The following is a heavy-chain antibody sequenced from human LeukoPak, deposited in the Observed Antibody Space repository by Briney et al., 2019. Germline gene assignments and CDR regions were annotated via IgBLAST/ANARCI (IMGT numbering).Heavy chain of an antibody. V-gene: IGHV3-66*01. J-gene: IGHJ4*02. CDR1: GFTVSSNY. CDR3: ARVNPISSGFYAY. Sequence: GGSLRLSCAASGFTVSSNYMSWVRQAPGKGLEWVSVIYSGGSTYYADSVKGRFTISRDNAKNSLFLQMSSLRADDTAIYYCARVNPISSGFYAYWGQGTLVTVSS. CDR2: IYSGGST. D-gene: IGHD3-22*01.